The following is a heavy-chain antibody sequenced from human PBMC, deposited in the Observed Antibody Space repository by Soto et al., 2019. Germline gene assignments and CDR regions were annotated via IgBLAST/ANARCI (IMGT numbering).Heavy chain of an antibody. V-gene: IGHV4-30-2*01. CDR1: GGSISTSDYT. CDR2: VYHSGAT. Sequence: SETLSLTCAVSGGSISTSDYTWSWIRQPPGRGLEWIGSVYHSGATHYMPSLKNRLTMSLDKSKNQFSLDLTSVTAADTAVYYCVRERTIFGVAPGGGVDVWGQGTTVTVSS. D-gene: IGHD3-3*01. J-gene: IGHJ6*02. CDR3: VRERTIFGVAPGGGVDV.